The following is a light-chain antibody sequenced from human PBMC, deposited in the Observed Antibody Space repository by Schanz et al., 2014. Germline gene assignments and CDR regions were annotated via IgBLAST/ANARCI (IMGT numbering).Light chain of an antibody. CDR3: AAWDDSLSAW. CDR1: SSNIGAGYD. J-gene: IGLJ3*02. Sequence: QSVLTQPPSVSGAPGQRVTISCTGSSSNIGAGYDVYWYQQLPGTAPKLLIYGNKNRPSGVPDRFSGSKSGTSASLDISGLRSEDEADYYCAAWDDSLSAWFGGGTKLTVL. V-gene: IGLV1-40*01. CDR2: GNK.